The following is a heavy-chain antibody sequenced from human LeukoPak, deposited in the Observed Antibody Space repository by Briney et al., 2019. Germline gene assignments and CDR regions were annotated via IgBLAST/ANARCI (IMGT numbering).Heavy chain of an antibody. CDR1: GFTFSSYS. D-gene: IGHD5-18*01. J-gene: IGHJ3*02. V-gene: IGHV3-21*01. Sequence: GESLRLSCAASGFTFSSYSMNWVRQAPGKGLEWVSSISSSSSYIYYADSVKGRFTISRDNAKNSLYLQMNSLRAEDTAVYYCARDQTATGNAFDIWGQGTMVTVSS. CDR2: ISSSSSYI. CDR3: ARDQTATGNAFDI.